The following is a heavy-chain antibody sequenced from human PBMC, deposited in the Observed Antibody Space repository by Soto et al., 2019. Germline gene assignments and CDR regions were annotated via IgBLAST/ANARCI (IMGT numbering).Heavy chain of an antibody. J-gene: IGHJ1*01. CDR1: GFTFSSYA. CDR2: ISGGGGTT. CDR3: AKDQAAGGTISRYFQD. Sequence: EVQLLESGGGLVQPEGSLRLSCEASGFTFSSYAMSWVRQAPGKGLEWVSGISGGGGTTYYADSVKGRFTISRDNSKNTLYLQVNSLRAEDTAVYYCAKDQAAGGTISRYFQDWGQGTWSPSPQ. D-gene: IGHD6-13*01. V-gene: IGHV3-23*01.